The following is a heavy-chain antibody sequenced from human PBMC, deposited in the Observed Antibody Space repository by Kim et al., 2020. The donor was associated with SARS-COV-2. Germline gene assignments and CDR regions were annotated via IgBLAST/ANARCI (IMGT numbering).Heavy chain of an antibody. CDR1: GFTFSSYS. CDR3: ARDLGGYSSPAPPGYYYYGMGV. J-gene: IGHJ6*02. D-gene: IGHD6-13*01. Sequence: GGSLRLSCAASGFTFSSYSMNWVRQAPGKGLEWVSYISSSSSTIYYADSVKGRFTISRDNAKNSLYLQMNSLRDEDTAVYYCARDLGGYSSPAPPGYYYYGMGVWGQGTTVTVSS. V-gene: IGHV3-48*02. CDR2: ISSSSSTI.